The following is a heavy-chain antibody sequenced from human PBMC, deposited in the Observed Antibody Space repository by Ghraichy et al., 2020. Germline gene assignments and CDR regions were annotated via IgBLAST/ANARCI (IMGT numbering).Heavy chain of an antibody. V-gene: IGHV1-3*01. D-gene: IGHD1-26*01. J-gene: IGHJ6*02. CDR1: GYTFSYG. Sequence: ASLKVSCKASGYTFSYGIHWVRQAPGHRPEWMGWFNAGNGHAEYSQKLQGRVTITMDISVYTAYMELSRLRSEDTALYFCARDGGRFMGMDVWGQGTTVIVSS. CDR2: FNAGNGHA. CDR3: ARDGGRFMGMDV.